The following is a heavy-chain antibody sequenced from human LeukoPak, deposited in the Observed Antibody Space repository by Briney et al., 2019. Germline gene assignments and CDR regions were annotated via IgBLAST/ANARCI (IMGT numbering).Heavy chain of an antibody. CDR1: GFTFSSYA. CDR2: ISYDGSNK. J-gene: IGHJ4*02. D-gene: IGHD1-26*01. Sequence: GRSLRLSCAAYGFTFSSYAMHWVRQTPGKGLEWVADISYDGSNKYYADSVKGRFTISRDNSKNTLYLQMNSLRAEDTAVYYCARISGEWELLGGLGYWGQGTLVTVSS. CDR3: ARISGEWELLGGLGY. V-gene: IGHV3-30-3*01.